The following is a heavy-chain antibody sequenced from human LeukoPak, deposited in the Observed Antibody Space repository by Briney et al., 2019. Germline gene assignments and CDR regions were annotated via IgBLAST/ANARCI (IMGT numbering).Heavy chain of an antibody. CDR2: INWNGGST. Sequence: PGGSLRLSCAASGFTFDDYGMSWVRQAPGKGLEWVSGINWNGGSTGYADSVKGRFTISRDNAKNSLYLQMNSLRAEDTAVYYCAKATQLLWFGELLYYFDYWGQGTLVTVSS. V-gene: IGHV3-20*04. CDR3: AKATQLLWFGELLYYFDY. CDR1: GFTFDDYG. D-gene: IGHD3-10*01. J-gene: IGHJ4*02.